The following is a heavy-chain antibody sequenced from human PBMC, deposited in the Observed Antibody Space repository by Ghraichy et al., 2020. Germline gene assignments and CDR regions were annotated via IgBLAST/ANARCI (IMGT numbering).Heavy chain of an antibody. CDR2: IKQDGSEK. D-gene: IGHD3-10*01. J-gene: IGHJ3*02. Sequence: GSLRLSCAASGFTYSNYWMNWVRQAPGKGLEWVANIKQDGSEKYYVDSVKGRFTISRDNAKNSLYLQMNSLRAEDTAVYFCARRYYFGSETYAVDIWGQGTMVTVPS. V-gene: IGHV3-7*01. CDR1: GFTYSNYW. CDR3: ARRYYFGSETYAVDI.